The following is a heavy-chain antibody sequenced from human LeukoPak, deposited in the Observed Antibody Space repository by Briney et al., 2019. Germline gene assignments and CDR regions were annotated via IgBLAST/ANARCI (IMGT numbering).Heavy chain of an antibody. D-gene: IGHD4-23*01. Sequence: GGSLRLSCAVSGLXFSNAWISWVRQAPGKGLEWVGRIKSATVGGTTEYAAPVKGRFTISRDDSKNTVYLQMNSLKTEDTAVYYCTTGPGNSGYWGQGTLVTVSS. CDR1: GLXFSNAW. CDR3: TTGPGNSGY. J-gene: IGHJ4*02. V-gene: IGHV3-15*01. CDR2: IKSATVGGTT.